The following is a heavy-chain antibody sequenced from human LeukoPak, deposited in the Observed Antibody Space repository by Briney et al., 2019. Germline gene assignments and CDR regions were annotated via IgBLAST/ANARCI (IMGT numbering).Heavy chain of an antibody. CDR2: IGTAGDT. J-gene: IGHJ6*02. CDR3: TRSIAAAGPYYYYYYGMDV. D-gene: IGHD6-13*01. Sequence: GGSLRLSCAASGFTFSSYDMHRVRQATGKGLEWVSAIGTAGDTYYPGSVKGRFTISRENAKNSLYLQMNSLRAGDTAVYYCTRSIAAAGPYYYYYYGMDVWGQGTTVTVSS. V-gene: IGHV3-13*01. CDR1: GFTFSSYD.